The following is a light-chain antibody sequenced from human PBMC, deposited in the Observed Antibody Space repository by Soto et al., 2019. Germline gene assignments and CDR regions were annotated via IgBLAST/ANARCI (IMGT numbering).Light chain of an antibody. CDR1: QTVTSSY. J-gene: IGKJ4*01. Sequence: EIVLTQSPGTLSLSPGERATLSCRASQTVTSSYLAWYQQKPGQAPRLLIYGASSRAAGIPDRFSDSGSGTDFTLTISRLEPEDFAVYHCQQYGRSPLTFGGGTKVEIK. CDR2: GAS. V-gene: IGKV3-20*01. CDR3: QQYGRSPLT.